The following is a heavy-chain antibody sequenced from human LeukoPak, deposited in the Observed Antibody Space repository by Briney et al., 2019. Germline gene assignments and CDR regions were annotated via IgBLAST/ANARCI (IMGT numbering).Heavy chain of an antibody. CDR2: IGTAGDT. D-gene: IGHD6-19*01. CDR3: AGGQMFTSGGFDD. V-gene: IGHV3-13*01. Sequence: PGGSLRLSCAAAGFTLSTYDMHWVRQVTGKGLEWVSVIGTAGDTYYADSVRGRFTISRDNSKNTVNLQMNSLRAEDTALYYCAGGQMFTSGGFDDWGQGTLVTVSS. CDR1: GFTLSTYD. J-gene: IGHJ4*02.